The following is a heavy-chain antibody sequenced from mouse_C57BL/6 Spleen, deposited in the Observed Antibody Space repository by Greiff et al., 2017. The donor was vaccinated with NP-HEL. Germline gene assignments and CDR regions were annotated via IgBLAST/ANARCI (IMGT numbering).Heavy chain of an antibody. Sequence: EVQRVESGPELVKPGASVKISCKASGYSFTDYNMNWVKQSNGKSLEWIGVINPNYGTTSYNQKFKGKATLTVDQSSSTAYMQLNSLTSEDSAVYYCAREPFGYGNERDAMDYWGQGTSVTVSS. CDR3: AREPFGYGNERDAMDY. CDR1: GYSFTDYN. J-gene: IGHJ4*01. V-gene: IGHV1-39*01. CDR2: INPNYGTT. D-gene: IGHD2-1*01.